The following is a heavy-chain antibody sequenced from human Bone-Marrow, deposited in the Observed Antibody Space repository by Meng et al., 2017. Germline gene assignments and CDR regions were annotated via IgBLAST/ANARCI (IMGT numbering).Heavy chain of an antibody. D-gene: IGHD3-9*01. CDR1: GFTFSDYY. CDR3: ARESHHYDILTGYYDY. CDR2: ISSSGSTI. Sequence: GESLKISCAASGFTFSDYYMSWIRQAPGKGLEWVSYISSSGSTIYYADSVKGRFTISRDNAKNSLYLQMNSLRAEDTAVYYCARESHHYDILTGYYDYWGQGTLVTVSS. V-gene: IGHV3-11*04. J-gene: IGHJ4*02.